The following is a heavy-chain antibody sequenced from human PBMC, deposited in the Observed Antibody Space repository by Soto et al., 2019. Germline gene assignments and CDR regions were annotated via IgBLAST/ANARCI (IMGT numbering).Heavy chain of an antibody. CDR3: AHTSLLRVPTDY. J-gene: IGHJ4*02. CDR1: GFSLSTSGVG. V-gene: IGHV2-5*02. Sequence: QITLKESGPTLVKPTQTLTLTCTFSGFSLSTSGVGVGWIRQPPGKALEWLALIYWDDDKRYSPSLKSRLTITKDTSKNQVVLTMTNMDPVDTATYYCAHTSLLRVPTDYWGQGTLVTVSS. D-gene: IGHD2-2*01. CDR2: IYWDDDK.